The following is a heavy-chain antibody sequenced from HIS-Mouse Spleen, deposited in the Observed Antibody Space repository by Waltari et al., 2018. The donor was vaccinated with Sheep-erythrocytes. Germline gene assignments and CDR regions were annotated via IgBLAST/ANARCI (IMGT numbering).Heavy chain of an antibody. CDR1: GFTFSSYA. V-gene: IGHV3-30*01. CDR2: KSHDGSNK. J-gene: IGHJ3*02. Sequence: QVQLVESGGGVVQPGRSLRLSCAASGFTFSSYAMHWVRQAPGKGLEWLAVKSHDGSNKYYADSVKGRFTISRDNSKNTLYLQMNSLRAEDTAVYYCVSQQLVRPDAFDIWGQGTMVTVSS. D-gene: IGHD6-13*01. CDR3: VSQQLVRPDAFDI.